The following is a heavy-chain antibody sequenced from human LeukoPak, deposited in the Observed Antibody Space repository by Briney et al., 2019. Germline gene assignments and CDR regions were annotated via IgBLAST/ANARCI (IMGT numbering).Heavy chain of an antibody. CDR2: IRGSSGGT. Sequence: PGGSLRLSCAASGFTFSTYAMSWVRQAPGKGLEWVSAIRGSSGGTYYADSVKGRFTISRDNSKNTLYLQMNSLRTEDTAVYYCAKAEGYDILTGLNYWGQGTLVTVSS. CDR1: GFTFSTYA. D-gene: IGHD3-9*01. CDR3: AKAEGYDILTGLNY. V-gene: IGHV3-23*01. J-gene: IGHJ4*02.